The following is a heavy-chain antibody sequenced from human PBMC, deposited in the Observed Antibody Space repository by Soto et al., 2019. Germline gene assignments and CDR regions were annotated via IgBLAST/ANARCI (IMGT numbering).Heavy chain of an antibody. Sequence: EVQLVESGGGLVRPGGSLRLSCAASGFTFSYYWMHWVRQAPGKGLVWVSRIHSDGSSTTYADFVKGRFIISRDNARNTVDLQMNSVRVEDTAVYYCARWDSGAFDLWGQGTVVTVSS. J-gene: IGHJ3*01. CDR1: GFTFSYYW. CDR3: ARWDSGAFDL. V-gene: IGHV3-74*01. D-gene: IGHD1-26*01. CDR2: IHSDGSST.